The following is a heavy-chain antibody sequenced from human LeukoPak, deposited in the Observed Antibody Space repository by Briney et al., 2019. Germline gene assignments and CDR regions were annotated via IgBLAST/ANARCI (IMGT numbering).Heavy chain of an antibody. CDR1: GYTFTSYG. CDR3: VRDHGLGATTRNFDY. D-gene: IGHD5-24*01. J-gene: IGHJ4*02. CDR2: ISAYSGNT. V-gene: IGHV1-18*01. Sequence: ASVKVSCKASGYTFTSYGISWVRQAPGQGLEWMGWISAYSGNTNYAQKLQGRVTMTTDTSTSTAYMELRSLRPDDTAVYYCVRDHGLGATTRNFDYWGQGTLVTVSS.